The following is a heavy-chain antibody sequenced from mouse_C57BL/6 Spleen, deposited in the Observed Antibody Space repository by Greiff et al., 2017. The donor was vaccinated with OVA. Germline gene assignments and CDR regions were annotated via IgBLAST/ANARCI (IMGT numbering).Heavy chain of an antibody. J-gene: IGHJ2*01. Sequence: QVQLQQSGAELVRPGTSVKVSCKASGYAFTNYLIEWVKQRPGQGLEWIGVIYPGSGGTNYNEKFKGKATLTADKSASTAYMQLSSLTSEDSAVYFCARGDYVDYWGQGTTLTVSS. V-gene: IGHV1-54*01. CDR1: GYAFTNYL. CDR3: ARGDYVDY. CDR2: IYPGSGGT. D-gene: IGHD2-4*01.